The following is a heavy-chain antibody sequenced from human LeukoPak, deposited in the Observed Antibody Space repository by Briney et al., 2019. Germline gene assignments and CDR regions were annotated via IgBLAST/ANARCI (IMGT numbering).Heavy chain of an antibody. Sequence: RAGESLKISCKGSGYSFSTYWIGWVRQMPGKGLEWMGMIYPADSDTRYSPSFQGQVTISVDESISTAYLQWSSLKASDTAMYYCARHTRSDWAYFDYWGQGTLVTVSS. D-gene: IGHD2-21*02. CDR1: GYSFSTYW. CDR2: IYPADSDT. CDR3: ARHTRSDWAYFDY. J-gene: IGHJ4*02. V-gene: IGHV5-51*01.